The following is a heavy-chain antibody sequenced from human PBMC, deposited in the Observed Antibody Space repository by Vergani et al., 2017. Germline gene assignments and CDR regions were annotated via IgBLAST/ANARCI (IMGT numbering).Heavy chain of an antibody. CDR2: IYWNDDK. Sequence: QVTLRESGPALVKPTQTLTLTCTFSGFSLSTSGMCVSWIRQPPGKALEWLALIYWNDDKRYSPSLKSRLTITKDTSKNQVVLTMTNMDPVDTATYYCAHRRGAWGSRGVLLFDYWGQGTLVTVSS. CDR3: AHRRGAWGSRGVLLFDY. J-gene: IGHJ4*02. D-gene: IGHD2/OR15-2a*01. CDR1: GFSLSTSGMC. V-gene: IGHV2-5*08.